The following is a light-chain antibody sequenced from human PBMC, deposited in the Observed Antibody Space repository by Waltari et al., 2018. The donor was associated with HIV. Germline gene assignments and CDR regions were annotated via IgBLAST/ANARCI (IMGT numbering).Light chain of an antibody. J-gene: IGLJ2*01. CDR2: KDS. Sequence: SYELTQPPSVSVSPGQTARITCSGDALPKQYAYWYQRKPGQAPVLVIYKDSERPSGIPERCSGSSSGTTVTLTISGVQAEDEADYYCQSADSSGTYVVFGGGTKLTVL. V-gene: IGLV3-25*03. CDR1: ALPKQY. CDR3: QSADSSGTYVV.